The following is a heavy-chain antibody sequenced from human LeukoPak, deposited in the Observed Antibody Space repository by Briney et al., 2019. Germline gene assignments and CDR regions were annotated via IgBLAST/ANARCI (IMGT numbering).Heavy chain of an antibody. J-gene: IGHJ4*02. Sequence: TSETLSLSCTVSGYSISNGYYWGWIRQPPGKGLEWVGSISHRGSTYYNPSLRSRITISLDRSKQKFSLKLTSVTAADTAVYFCARGAEYYAIWRGYAGYSDYWGQGISVTVSS. CDR1: GYSISNGYY. D-gene: IGHD3-3*01. CDR2: ISHRGST. V-gene: IGHV4-38-2*02. CDR3: ARGAEYYAIWRGYAGYSDY.